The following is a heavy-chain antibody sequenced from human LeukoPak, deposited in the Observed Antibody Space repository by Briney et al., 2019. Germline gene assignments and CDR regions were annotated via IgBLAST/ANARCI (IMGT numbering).Heavy chain of an antibody. CDR3: ARGREGYYDSSGYYSEFDY. V-gene: IGHV3-21*01. J-gene: IGHJ4*02. CDR1: GFSFTTYW. Sequence: PGGSLRLSCAASGFSFTTYWMGWVRQAPGKGLEWVSSISSRSRYIYYADSVKGRFTISRDNAKNSLYLQMNSLRAEDTAVYYCARGREGYYDSSGYYSEFDYWGQGTLVTVSS. CDR2: ISSRSRYI. D-gene: IGHD3-22*01.